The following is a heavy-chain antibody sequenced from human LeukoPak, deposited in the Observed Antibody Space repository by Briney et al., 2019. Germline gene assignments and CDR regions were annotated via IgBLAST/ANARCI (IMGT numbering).Heavy chain of an antibody. J-gene: IGHJ4*02. Sequence: ASVKVSCKASGYTFTNYDINWVRQATGQGLEWMGWRNPNNGNTGYAQKFQGRVTITTDTSISTAYMELSSLRSEDTAVYYCAREGLDQWGQGTLVTVSS. CDR3: AREGLDQ. CDR1: GYTFTNYD. CDR2: RNPNNGNT. V-gene: IGHV1-8*03.